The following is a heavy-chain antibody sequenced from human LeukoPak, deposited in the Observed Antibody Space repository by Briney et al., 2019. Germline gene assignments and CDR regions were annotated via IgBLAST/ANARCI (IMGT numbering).Heavy chain of an antibody. D-gene: IGHD3-3*01. Sequence: GGSLRLSCAASGFTFSSYWMSWVRQAPGKGLEWVANIKQDGSEKYYVDSVKGRFTISRDNAKNSLYLQMNSLRAEDTAVYYCARVSYYDFWGGYWDRYFDYWGQGTLVTVSS. CDR2: IKQDGSEK. CDR3: ARVSYYDFWGGYWDRYFDY. V-gene: IGHV3-7*01. CDR1: GFTFSSYW. J-gene: IGHJ4*02.